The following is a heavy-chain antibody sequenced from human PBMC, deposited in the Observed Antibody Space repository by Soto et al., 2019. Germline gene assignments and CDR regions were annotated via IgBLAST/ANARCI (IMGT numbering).Heavy chain of an antibody. CDR2: ISAYNGNT. Sequence: QVQLVQSGAEVKKPGASVKVSCKASGYTFTSYGISWVRQAPGQGLEWMGWISAYNGNTNYAQKLQGRVTMTTDTSTRTDYMELRSLSSEDTAVYYCAKRASTDYYYYGMDVWGQGTTVTVSS. D-gene: IGHD2-21*01. J-gene: IGHJ6*02. CDR1: GYTFTSYG. V-gene: IGHV1-18*01. CDR3: AKRASTDYYYYGMDV.